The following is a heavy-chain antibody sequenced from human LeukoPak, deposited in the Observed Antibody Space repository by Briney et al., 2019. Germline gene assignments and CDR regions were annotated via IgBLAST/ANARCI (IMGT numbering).Heavy chain of an antibody. D-gene: IGHD5-24*01. Sequence: SETLSLTCAVYGGSFSGYYWSWIRQPPGKGLEWIGEINHSGSTNYNPSLRSRVTISVDTSKNHFSLNLRSVTAADTAVYYCARRSYNSPFRYWGQGTLVTVSS. J-gene: IGHJ4*02. V-gene: IGHV4-34*01. CDR1: GGSFSGYY. CDR2: INHSGST. CDR3: ARRSYNSPFRY.